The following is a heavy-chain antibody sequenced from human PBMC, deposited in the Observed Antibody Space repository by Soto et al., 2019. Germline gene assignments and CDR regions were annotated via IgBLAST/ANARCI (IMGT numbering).Heavy chain of an antibody. V-gene: IGHV1-18*01. CDR1: TTCR. CDR3: ARVTDGSFNFDY. CDR2: ISAHNGNT. J-gene: IGHJ4*02. D-gene: IGHD1-26*01. Sequence: TTCRTSWVPQPQGQGLEWMGWISAHNGNTNYAQKLQDRVTMTTDTSTTTAYMELRSLRSDDTAVYYCARVTDGSFNFDYWGRGTLVTVSS.